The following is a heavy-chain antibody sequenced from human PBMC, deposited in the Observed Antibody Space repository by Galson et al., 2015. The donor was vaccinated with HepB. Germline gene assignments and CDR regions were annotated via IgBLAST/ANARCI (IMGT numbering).Heavy chain of an antibody. J-gene: IGHJ4*02. V-gene: IGHV3-23*01. Sequence: SLRLSCAASGFTFSTYAMYWVRQAPGKGLEWVPTISGSGGDAYYADSVKGRFTISRDNSKNTLYLQMNSRDNSRGTLYLQMNSLRADDTAIYYCAKDRVLRGVKGELDYWGQGTLVTVSS. CDR2: ISGSGGDA. CDR3: MNSLRADDTAIYYCAKDRVLRGVKGELDY. D-gene: IGHD3-10*01. CDR1: GFTFSTYA.